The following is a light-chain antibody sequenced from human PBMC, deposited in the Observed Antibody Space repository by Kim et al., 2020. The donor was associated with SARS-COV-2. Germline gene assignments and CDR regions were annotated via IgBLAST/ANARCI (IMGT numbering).Light chain of an antibody. CDR3: QKYDKWPLT. CDR2: GAS. J-gene: IGKJ4*01. Sequence: VSPGEKATLSCRASQSANSNLACYRQKPGQAPRLLIYGASTRATDIPARFSGGGSGTDFTLTISCLRSEDFAVYYCQKYDKWPLTFFGGTKVDIK. V-gene: IGKV3-15*01. CDR1: QSANSN.